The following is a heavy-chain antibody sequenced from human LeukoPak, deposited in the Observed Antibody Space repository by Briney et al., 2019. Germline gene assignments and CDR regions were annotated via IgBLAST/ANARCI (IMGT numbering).Heavy chain of an antibody. CDR2: ISAYNGNT. CDR3: ARQGYGVPSQGPADY. V-gene: IGHV1-18*01. Sequence: ASVKVSCKASGYTFTSYGISWVRQASGQGLEWMGWISAYNGNTNYAQKLQGRVTMTTDTSTSTAYMELRSLRSDDTAVYYCARQGYGVPSQGPADYWGQGTLVTVSS. J-gene: IGHJ4*02. CDR1: GYTFTSYG. D-gene: IGHD4-17*01.